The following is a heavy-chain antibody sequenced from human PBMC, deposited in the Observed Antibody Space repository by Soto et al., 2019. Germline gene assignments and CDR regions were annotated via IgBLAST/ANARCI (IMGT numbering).Heavy chain of an antibody. V-gene: IGHV1-46*01. CDR3: AKDLFKYSSGSDLDY. Sequence: ASVKVSCKASGYTFTSYYMHWVRQAPGQGLEWMGIINPSGGSTSYAQKFQGRVTMTRDTSTSTVYMELSSLRSEDTAVYYCAKDLFKYSSGSDLDYWGQGTLVTVSS. CDR1: GYTFTSYY. D-gene: IGHD6-19*01. J-gene: IGHJ4*02. CDR2: INPSGGST.